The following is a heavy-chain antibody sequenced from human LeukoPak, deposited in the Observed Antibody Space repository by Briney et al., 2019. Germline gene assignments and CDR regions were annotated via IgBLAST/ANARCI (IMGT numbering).Heavy chain of an antibody. J-gene: IGHJ4*02. V-gene: IGHV1-18*01. D-gene: IGHD3-3*01. CDR2: ISPYNGNT. CDR3: ARERFVDFWSGPLYYFDY. CDR1: GYTFTSYG. Sequence: ASVKVSCKASGYTFTSYGISWVRQAPGQGLEWMGWISPYNGNTNYAQKFQGRVTMTRDTSTSTVYMELSSLRSEDTAVYYCARERFVDFWSGPLYYFDYWGQGTLVTVSS.